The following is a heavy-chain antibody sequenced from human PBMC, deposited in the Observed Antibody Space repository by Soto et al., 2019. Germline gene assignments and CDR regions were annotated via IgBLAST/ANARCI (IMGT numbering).Heavy chain of an antibody. D-gene: IGHD2-21*01. Sequence: HPGGSLRLSCAASGFTFSSYGMHWVRQAPGKGLEWVAVISYDGSNKYYADSVKGRFTISRDNSKNTLYLQMNSLRAEDTAVYYCAKGQLAVSPFDYWGQGTLVTVSS. CDR3: AKGQLAVSPFDY. CDR1: GFTFSSYG. V-gene: IGHV3-30*18. J-gene: IGHJ4*02. CDR2: ISYDGSNK.